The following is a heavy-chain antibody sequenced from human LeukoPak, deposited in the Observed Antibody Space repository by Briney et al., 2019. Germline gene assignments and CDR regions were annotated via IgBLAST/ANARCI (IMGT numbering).Heavy chain of an antibody. Sequence: PSETLSLTCTVSGGSISSGGYYWSWIRQHPGKGLEWIGYIYYSGSTYYNPSLKSRVTISVDTSKNQFSLKLSSVTAADTAVYYCARGAYYDFWSGYYYYYYGMDVWGQGTTVTVSS. D-gene: IGHD3-3*01. V-gene: IGHV4-31*03. CDR2: IYYSGST. CDR1: GGSISSGGYY. CDR3: ARGAYYDFWSGYYYYYYGMDV. J-gene: IGHJ6*02.